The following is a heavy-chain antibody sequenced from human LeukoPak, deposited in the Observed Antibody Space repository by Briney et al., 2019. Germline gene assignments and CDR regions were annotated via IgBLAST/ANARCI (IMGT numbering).Heavy chain of an antibody. D-gene: IGHD5-18*01. Sequence: QPGGSLRLSCAASGFTFSSYAMSWVRQAPGKGLEWGSAISGSGGSTYYADSVKGRFTISRNNSKNTLYLQMNSMRAEDTAVYYCAKDAFDTAMVVAYFDYWGQGTLVTVSS. J-gene: IGHJ4*02. CDR3: AKDAFDTAMVVAYFDY. CDR1: GFTFSSYA. CDR2: ISGSGGST. V-gene: IGHV3-23*01.